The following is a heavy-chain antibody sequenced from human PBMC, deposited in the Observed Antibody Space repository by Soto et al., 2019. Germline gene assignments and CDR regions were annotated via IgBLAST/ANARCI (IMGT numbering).Heavy chain of an antibody. Sequence: QVQLQESGPGLVKPSQTLSLTCTVSAGSITSGGYYWSWIRQHRGKGLEWIGHIYYSGSTYYNLSRTSRVTIAVDTSKNQFSLKLSSVPAADTAVYYCARSYGSGSYSNFDYWGQGTLVTVSA. CDR1: AGSITSGGYY. V-gene: IGHV4-31*03. CDR3: ARSYGSGSYSNFDY. CDR2: IYYSGST. J-gene: IGHJ4*02. D-gene: IGHD3-10*01.